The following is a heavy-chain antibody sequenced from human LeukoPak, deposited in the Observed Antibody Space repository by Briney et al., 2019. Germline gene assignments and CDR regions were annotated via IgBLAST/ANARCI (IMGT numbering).Heavy chain of an antibody. CDR2: ISGSGGST. J-gene: IGHJ3*02. Sequence: GGSLRLSCAASGFTFSSYAMNWVRQAPGKGLEWVSGISGSGGSTYYADSVKGRFTISRDNSNNTLYLQMNSLRAEDTAVYYCAKTRGSNNVFDIWGQWTMVTVSS. V-gene: IGHV3-23*01. CDR1: GFTFSSYA. D-gene: IGHD1-26*01. CDR3: AKTRGSNNVFDI.